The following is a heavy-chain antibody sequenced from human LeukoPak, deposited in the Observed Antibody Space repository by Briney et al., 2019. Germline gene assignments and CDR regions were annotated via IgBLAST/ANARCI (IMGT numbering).Heavy chain of an antibody. CDR2: ISSSGSTI. CDR1: GFTFSSYE. D-gene: IGHD5-18*01. Sequence: GGSLRLSCAASGFTFSSYEMNWVRQAPGKGLEWVSYISSSGSTIYYADSVKGRFTISRDNAKNSLYLQMNSLRAEDTAVYYCVRVISLYGYSYGWGQGTLVTVSS. J-gene: IGHJ4*02. CDR3: VRVISLYGYSYG. V-gene: IGHV3-48*03.